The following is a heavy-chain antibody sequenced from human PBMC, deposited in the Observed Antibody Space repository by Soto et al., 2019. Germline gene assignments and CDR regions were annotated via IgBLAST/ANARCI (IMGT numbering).Heavy chain of an antibody. V-gene: IGHV4-59*01. Sequence: SETLSLTCTVSGGSISSYYWSWIRQPPGKGLEWIGYIYYSGSTNYNPSLKSRVTISVDTSKNQFSLKLSSVTAADTAVYYCAEAHADTAMVPQSLDSWGQETMVTVS. CDR2: IYYSGST. CDR3: AEAHADTAMVPQSLDS. D-gene: IGHD5-18*01. CDR1: GGSISSYY. J-gene: IGHJ5*01.